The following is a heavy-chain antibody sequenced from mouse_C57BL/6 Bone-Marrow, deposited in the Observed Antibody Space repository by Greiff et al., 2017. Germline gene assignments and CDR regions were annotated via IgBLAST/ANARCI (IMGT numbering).Heavy chain of an antibody. CDR3: ARRGIRDYYDSSIDY. CDR2: LWWGDDK. Sequence: QVTLKVSGPGILQPSQTLSLTCSFSGFSLSTFGMGVGWLRQPSGKGLEWLAHLWWGDDKYYNPAMKSRPTISKDTSKTPVFLKIANVDTADTATYYCARRGIRDYYDSSIDYWGQGTTLTVSS. J-gene: IGHJ2*01. CDR1: GFSLSTFGMG. V-gene: IGHV8-8*01. D-gene: IGHD1-1*01.